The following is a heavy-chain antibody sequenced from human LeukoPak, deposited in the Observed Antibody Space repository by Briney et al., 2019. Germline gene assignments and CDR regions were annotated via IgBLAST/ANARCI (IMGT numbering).Heavy chain of an antibody. CDR2: IYYSGST. V-gene: IGHV4-59*01. J-gene: IGHJ4*02. CDR3: AKLFESGTYNNFFHY. D-gene: IGHD3-10*01. Sequence: SETLSLTCTVSGGSISSYYWSWIRQPPGKGLEWIGYIYYSGSTHYNPSLKSRVTISVDTSKNQFSLKLSSVTAADTAIYYCAKLFESGTYNNFFHYWGQGTLVTVFS. CDR1: GGSISSYY.